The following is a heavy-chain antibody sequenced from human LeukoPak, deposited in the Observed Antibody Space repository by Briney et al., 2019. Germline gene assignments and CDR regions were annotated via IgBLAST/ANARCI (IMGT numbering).Heavy chain of an antibody. Sequence: PGGSLRLSCAASGFTFSSYAMHWVRQAPGKGLEWVAVISYDGSNKYYADSVKGRFTISRDNSKNTLYLQMNSLRAEDTAVYYCARRGLRYYFDYWGQGTLVTVSS. V-gene: IGHV3-30*04. CDR2: ISYDGSNK. CDR1: GFTFSSYA. J-gene: IGHJ4*02. CDR3: ARRGLRYYFDY. D-gene: IGHD4-17*01.